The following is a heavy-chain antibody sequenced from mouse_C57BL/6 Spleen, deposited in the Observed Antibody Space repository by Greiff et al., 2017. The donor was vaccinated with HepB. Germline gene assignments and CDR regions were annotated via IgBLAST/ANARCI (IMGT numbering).Heavy chain of an antibody. CDR2: IDPETGGT. V-gene: IGHV1-15*01. CDR3: TRSITTVVARYFDV. Sequence: QVQLQQSGAELVRPGASVTLSCKASGYTFTDYEMHWVKQTPVHGLEWIGAIDPETGGTAYNQKFKGKAILTADKSSSTAYMELRSLTSEDSAVYYCTRSITTVVARYFDVWGTGTTVTVSS. CDR1: GYTFTDYE. D-gene: IGHD1-1*01. J-gene: IGHJ1*03.